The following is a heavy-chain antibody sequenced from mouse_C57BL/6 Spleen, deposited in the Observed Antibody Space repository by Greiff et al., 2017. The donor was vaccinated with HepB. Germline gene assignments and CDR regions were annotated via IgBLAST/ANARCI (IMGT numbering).Heavy chain of an antibody. CDR1: GYTFTDYY. Sequence: QVHVKQSGAELVRPGASVKLSCKASGYTFTDYYINWVKQRPGQGLEWIARIYPGSGNTYYNEKFKGKATLTAEKSSSTAYMQLSSLTSEDSAVYFCARGSLAMDYWGQGTSVTVSS. CDR3: ARGSLAMDY. D-gene: IGHD6-2*01. CDR2: IYPGSGNT. V-gene: IGHV1-76*01. J-gene: IGHJ4*01.